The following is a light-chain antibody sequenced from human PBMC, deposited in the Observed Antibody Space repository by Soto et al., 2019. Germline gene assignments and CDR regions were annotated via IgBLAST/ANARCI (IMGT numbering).Light chain of an antibody. J-gene: IGLJ1*01. Sequence: QSVLTQPPSVSGSPGQSIAISCTGTSSDVGGYNYVSWYQQHPGKAPELLIYDVSNRPSGVSNRFSGSKSGNTASLTISGVQAEDEADFYCSSYTSSGSYVFGTGTKLTVL. V-gene: IGLV2-14*03. CDR1: SSDVGGYNY. CDR3: SSYTSSGSYV. CDR2: DVS.